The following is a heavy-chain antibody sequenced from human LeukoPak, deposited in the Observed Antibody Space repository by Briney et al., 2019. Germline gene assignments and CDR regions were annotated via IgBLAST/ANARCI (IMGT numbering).Heavy chain of an antibody. Sequence: SQTLSLTCTVSGVSMSSGSYYWTWIRQPAGTGLEWIGHIYTSGSTNYNPSLESRVTISVDTSKNQFSLNLSSVTAADTAVYYCASDLDSSGWNGDAFGVWGQGTMVTVSS. CDR1: GVSMSSGSYY. CDR2: IYTSGST. J-gene: IGHJ3*01. D-gene: IGHD6-19*01. CDR3: ASDLDSSGWNGDAFGV. V-gene: IGHV4-61*09.